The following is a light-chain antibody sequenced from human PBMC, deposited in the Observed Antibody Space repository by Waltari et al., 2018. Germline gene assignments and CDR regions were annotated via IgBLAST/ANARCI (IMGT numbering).Light chain of an antibody. CDR1: SSAFAVFNY. J-gene: IGLJ3*02. V-gene: IGLV2-14*01. CDR2: DVS. CDR3: SSYTSTWV. Sequence: QSALTQSASVSGSPEQSITISCTGTSSAFAVFNYVSWYQQHQGKARQLMIYDVSKRPAGVLNRFSGSKSGNTASLTISGLQAEDEAYYYCSSYTSTWVFGGGTKLTVL.